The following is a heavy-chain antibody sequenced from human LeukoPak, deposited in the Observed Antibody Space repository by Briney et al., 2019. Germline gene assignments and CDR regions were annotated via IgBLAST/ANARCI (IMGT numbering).Heavy chain of an antibody. J-gene: IGHJ6*02. CDR2: ISYDGSNK. V-gene: IGHV3-30*04. CDR1: GFTFSSYA. CDR3: ARVKVGYCSSTSCYSPHYYYYGMDV. Sequence: PGGPLRLTCAASGFTFSSYAMHWLRQAPGKGLEWVAVISYDGSNKYYADSMKGRFTISRDNSKNTLYLQMNSLRAEDTAVYYCARVKVGYCSSTSCYSPHYYYYGMDVWGQGTTVTVSS. D-gene: IGHD2-2*03.